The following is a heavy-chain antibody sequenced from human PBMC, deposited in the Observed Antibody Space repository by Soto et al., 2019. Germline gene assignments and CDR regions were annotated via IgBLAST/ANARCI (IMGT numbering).Heavy chain of an antibody. CDR3: ARDWDIVVVPGMDV. J-gene: IGHJ6*02. CDR2: IIPIFGTA. D-gene: IGHD2-2*01. CDR1: GGTFSSYA. V-gene: IGHV1-69*01. Sequence: QVQLVQSGAEVKKPGSSVKVSCKASGGTFSSYAISWVRQAPGQGLEWMGGIIPIFGTATYAQKFQGRVTITADESTSTAYMELSSLRSEDTAVYYCARDWDIVVVPGMDVWGQGTTVTVSS.